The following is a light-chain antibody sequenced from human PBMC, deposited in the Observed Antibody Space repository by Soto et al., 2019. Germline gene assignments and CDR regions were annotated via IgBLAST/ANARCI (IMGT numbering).Light chain of an antibody. CDR3: QQCYSPPRT. J-gene: IGKJ3*01. Sequence: DIPMTQSPSSLSASMGDRVTITCRASESIRSYLNWYQQKAGKAPKLLIYGASTLQSGVPSRFSGSGSGTDFALTIISLQPEDFATYFCQQCYSPPRTFGPATKVDIK. V-gene: IGKV1-39*01. CDR2: GAS. CDR1: ESIRSY.